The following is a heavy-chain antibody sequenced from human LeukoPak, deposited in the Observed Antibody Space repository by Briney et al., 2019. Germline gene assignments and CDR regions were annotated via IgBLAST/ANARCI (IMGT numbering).Heavy chain of an antibody. D-gene: IGHD2-2*02. Sequence: ASVKVSCKASGYTFTGYYMHWVRQAPGQGLEWMGWINPNSGGTNYAQKFQGRVTMTRDTSISTAYMELSRLRSDDTAVYYCARDPLGVVVPAAIRGPDYWGQGTLVIVSS. CDR2: INPNSGGT. CDR1: GYTFTGYY. CDR3: ARDPLGVVVPAAIRGPDY. J-gene: IGHJ4*02. V-gene: IGHV1-2*02.